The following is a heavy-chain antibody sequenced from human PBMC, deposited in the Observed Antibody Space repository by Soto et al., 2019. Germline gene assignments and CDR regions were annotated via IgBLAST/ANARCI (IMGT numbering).Heavy chain of an antibody. CDR2: ISYDGSNK. D-gene: IGHD3-22*01. Sequence: PGGSLRLSCAASGFTFSSYGMHWVRQAPGKGLEWVAVISYDGSNKYYADSVKGRFTISRDNSKNTLYLQMNSLRAEDTAVYYCAKDFGKYYDSSGSPPPDWGQGTLVTVSS. CDR1: GFTFSSYG. V-gene: IGHV3-30*18. J-gene: IGHJ4*02. CDR3: AKDFGKYYDSSGSPPPD.